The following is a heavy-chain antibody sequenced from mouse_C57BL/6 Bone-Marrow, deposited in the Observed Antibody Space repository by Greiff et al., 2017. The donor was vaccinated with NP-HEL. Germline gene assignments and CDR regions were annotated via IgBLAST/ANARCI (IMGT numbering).Heavy chain of an antibody. V-gene: IGHV5-17*01. CDR2: ISSGSSTI. D-gene: IGHD4-1*01. CDR1: GFTFSDYG. Sequence: DVQLVESGGGLVKPGGSLKLSCAASGFTFSDYGMHWVRQAPEKGLEWVAYISSGSSTIYYADTVKGRFTISRDNAKNTLFLQMTRLRSEDTAMYYCAELGRRYFDVWGTGTTVTVSS. CDR3: AELGRRYFDV. J-gene: IGHJ1*03.